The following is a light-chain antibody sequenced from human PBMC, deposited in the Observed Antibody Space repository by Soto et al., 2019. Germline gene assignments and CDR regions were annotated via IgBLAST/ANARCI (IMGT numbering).Light chain of an antibody. CDR3: QQFNNYPMYT. CDR1: QGISSA. J-gene: IGKJ2*01. CDR2: DAS. V-gene: IGKV1D-13*01. Sequence: AIQLTQSPSSLSASVGDRVTITCRASQGISSALAWYQQKPGKAPKLLIYDASSLESGVPSRFSGSGSGTDFTLTISSLQPDDFATYYCQQFNNYPMYTFGQGTKLEIK.